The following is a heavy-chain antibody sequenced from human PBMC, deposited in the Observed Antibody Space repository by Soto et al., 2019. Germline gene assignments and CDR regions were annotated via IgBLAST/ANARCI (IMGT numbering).Heavy chain of an antibody. D-gene: IGHD1-26*01. J-gene: IGHJ3*02. CDR2: IYYSGST. V-gene: IGHV4-59*01. CDR3: ARDLGSGSTFAYEI. Sequence: SETLSLTCTVSGGSIDDYFWTWIRQPPGKGLEWIGYIYYSGSTYYSPSLKSRVTISLHTSENQISLKLKSVTAADTAVYYCARDLGSGSTFAYEIWGQGTAVTVS. CDR1: GGSIDDYF.